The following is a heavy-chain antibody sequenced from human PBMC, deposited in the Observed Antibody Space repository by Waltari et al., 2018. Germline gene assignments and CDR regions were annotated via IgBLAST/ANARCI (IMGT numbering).Heavy chain of an antibody. D-gene: IGHD3-3*01. V-gene: IGHV4-34*01. CDR2: INHSGST. J-gene: IGHJ5*02. CDR3: ARGCYDFSGWFDP. CDR1: GGSFSGYY. Sequence: QVQLQQWGAGLLKPSETLSLTCAVYGGSFSGYYWSWIRQPPGKGLVWIGEINHSGSTHSNPALKSGVTISVDTSKNQFSLKLSSVTAADTAVYYCARGCYDFSGWFDPWGQGTLVTVSS.